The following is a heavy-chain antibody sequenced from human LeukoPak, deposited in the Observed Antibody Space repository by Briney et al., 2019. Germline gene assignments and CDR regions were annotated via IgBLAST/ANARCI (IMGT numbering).Heavy chain of an antibody. D-gene: IGHD3-22*01. J-gene: IGHJ4*02. CDR3: AKVRGAVAITFLDY. Sequence: TGVSLRLSCAASGFTFTTYAMSWVPQAPGKGLEWVSAFSGRGGTTYYADSVKGRFTISRDNSKNTVSLQMNSLRAEDTAVYYCAKVRGAVAITFLDYWGQGTLVTVSS. CDR1: GFTFTTYA. CDR2: FSGRGGTT. V-gene: IGHV3-23*01.